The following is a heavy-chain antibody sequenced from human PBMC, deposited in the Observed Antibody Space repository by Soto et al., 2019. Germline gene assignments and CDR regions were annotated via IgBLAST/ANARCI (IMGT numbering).Heavy chain of an antibody. D-gene: IGHD5-12*01. CDR1: GGSISSYY. J-gene: IGHJ4*02. CDR3: ARRSIVAIDY. CDR2: IYYSGST. Sequence: PSETLSLTCTVSGGSISSYYWSWIRQPPGKGLEWIGYIYYSGSTNYSPSLKSRVTISVDTSKNQFSLKLSSVTAADTAVYYCARRSIVAIDYWGQGTLVTVSS. V-gene: IGHV4-59*08.